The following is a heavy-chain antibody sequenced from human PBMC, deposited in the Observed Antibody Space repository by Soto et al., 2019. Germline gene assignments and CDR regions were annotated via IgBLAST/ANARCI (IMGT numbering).Heavy chain of an antibody. CDR2: IKSKTDGGTT. CDR3: TTDEVWCTNGFCRYYYYGMDV. CDR1: GFTFSSAW. D-gene: IGHD2-8*01. V-gene: IGHV3-15*01. Sequence: GGSLRLSCAASGFTFSSAWMIWVRQAPGKGLEWVDRIKSKTDGGTTDYAAPVKGRFTISRDDSKNTLYLQLNSLKTADTAVYYCTTDEVWCTNGFCRYYYYGMDVWGQGTTVTVSS. J-gene: IGHJ6*02.